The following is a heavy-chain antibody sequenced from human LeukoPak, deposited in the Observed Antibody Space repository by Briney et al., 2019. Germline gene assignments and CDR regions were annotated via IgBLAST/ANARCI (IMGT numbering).Heavy chain of an antibody. D-gene: IGHD3-3*01. J-gene: IGHJ4*02. CDR1: GFTFSSYW. V-gene: IGHV3-74*01. CDR2: INSDGSST. CDR3: ARDYPLQRYDFWSGYYGSFDY. Sequence: GGSLRLSCAASGFTFSSYWMHWVRQAPGKGLVWVSRINSDGSSTSYADSVKGRFTISRDNAKNTLYLQMNSLRAGDTAVYYCARDYPLQRYDFWSGYYGSFDYWGQGTLVTVSS.